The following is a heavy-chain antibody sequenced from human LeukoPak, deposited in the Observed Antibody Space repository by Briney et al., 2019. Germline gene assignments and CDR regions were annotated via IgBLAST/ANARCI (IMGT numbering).Heavy chain of an antibody. CDR1: GGTFSSYA. V-gene: IGHV1-69*04. CDR2: IIPILGIA. J-gene: IGHJ6*02. CDR3: ARALRGMDV. Sequence: ASVKVSRKASGGTFSSYAISWVRQAPGQGLEWMGRIIPILGIANYAQKFQGRVTITADKSTSTAYMELSSLRSEDTAVYYCARALRGMDVWGQGTTVTVSS.